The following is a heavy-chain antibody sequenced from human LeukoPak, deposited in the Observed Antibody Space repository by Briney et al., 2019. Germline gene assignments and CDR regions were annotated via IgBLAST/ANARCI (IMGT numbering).Heavy chain of an antibody. D-gene: IGHD6-13*01. V-gene: IGHV1-69*01. CDR1: GDTFSKNA. Sequence: SVKVSCKASGDTFSKNAIHWVRQAPGQGLEWMGGILLKFGTTQYSGKFQDRVTITADASTTTAYMELSSLTSEDTAMYYCARSQSSSWYMMSFAPWGQATLVIVSS. CDR2: ILLKFGTT. J-gene: IGHJ5*02. CDR3: ARSQSSSWYMMSFAP.